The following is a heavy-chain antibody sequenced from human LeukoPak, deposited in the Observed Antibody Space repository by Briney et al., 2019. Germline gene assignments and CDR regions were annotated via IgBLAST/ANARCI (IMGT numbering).Heavy chain of an antibody. CDR3: ARDHSRQGGY. V-gene: IGHV1-2*06. CDR2: INPNSGGT. D-gene: IGHD3-16*01. CDR1: GYTFTGYY. J-gene: IGHJ4*02. Sequence: ASVKVSCKASGYTFTGYYMHWVRQAPGQGIEWMGRINPNSGGTNYAQKFQGRVAMTRDTSISTAYMELSRLRSDDTAVYYCARDHSRQGGYWGQGTLVTVSS.